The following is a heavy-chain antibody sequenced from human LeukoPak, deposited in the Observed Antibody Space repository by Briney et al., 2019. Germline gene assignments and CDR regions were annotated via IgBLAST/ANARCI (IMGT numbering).Heavy chain of an antibody. Sequence: ASVKVSFKASGYTFTGYYIHWVRQAPVLELAWMGWINPNSGGTNYAQKFQGSVTMTRDTSISTAYMELSRLRSDDTAVYYCARLAMGGDCFDYWGQGTLVTVSS. J-gene: IGHJ4*02. D-gene: IGHD2-21*01. CDR1: GYTFTGYY. V-gene: IGHV1-2*02. CDR2: INPNSGGT. CDR3: ARLAMGGDCFDY.